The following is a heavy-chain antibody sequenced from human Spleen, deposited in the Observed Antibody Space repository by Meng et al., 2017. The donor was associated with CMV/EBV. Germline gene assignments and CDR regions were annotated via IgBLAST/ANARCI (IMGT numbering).Heavy chain of an antibody. V-gene: IGHV1-2*02. CDR3: ARDVVERHYYDYGRDV. J-gene: IGHJ6*02. CDR2: INPNSCDT. D-gene: IGHD1-1*01. CDR1: GYTCTGLY. Sequence: ASVKVSCKASGYTCTGLYMQWVRQAPGQGLEWVGWINPNSCDTNYAQKFQGRVTMTRDTSISTAYMELSRLRSDDTAVYYCARDVVERHYYDYGRDVWGQGTTVTVSS.